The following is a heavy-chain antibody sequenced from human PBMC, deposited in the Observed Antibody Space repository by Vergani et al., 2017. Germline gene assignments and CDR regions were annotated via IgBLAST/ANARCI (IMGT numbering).Heavy chain of an antibody. Sequence: QVQLVQSGAEVKKPGASVKVSCKASGYTFTSYDINWVRQATGQGLEWMGRMNPNSGNTGYAQKFQGRVTMTRNTSISTAYMELSSLRSEYTAVYYCTTEDIVATGTDYWGQGTLVTVSS. J-gene: IGHJ4*02. CDR2: MNPNSGNT. D-gene: IGHD5-12*01. V-gene: IGHV1-8*01. CDR3: TTEDIVATGTDY. CDR1: GYTFTSYD.